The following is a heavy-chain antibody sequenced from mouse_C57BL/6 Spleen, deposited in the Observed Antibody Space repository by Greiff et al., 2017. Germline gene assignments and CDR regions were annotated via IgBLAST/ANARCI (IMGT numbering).Heavy chain of an antibody. CDR2: ILPGSGST. V-gene: IGHV1-9*01. CDR3: ARGGVMVTTSYYYAMDY. CDR1: GYTFTGYW. Sequence: QVQLKQSGAELMKPGASVKLSCKATGYTFTGYWIEWVKQRPGHGLEWIGEILPGSGSTNYNEKFKGKATFTADTSSNTAYMQLSSLTTEDSAIYYCARGGVMVTTSYYYAMDYWGQGTSVTVSS. D-gene: IGHD2-2*01. J-gene: IGHJ4*01.